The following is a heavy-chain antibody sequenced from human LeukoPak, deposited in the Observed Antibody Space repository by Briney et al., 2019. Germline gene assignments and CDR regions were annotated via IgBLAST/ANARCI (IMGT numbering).Heavy chain of an antibody. J-gene: IGHJ4*02. Sequence: PGGSLRLSCAASGFTLSSYSMNWVRQAPGKGLEWVSSISSSSTYIYYTDSMKGRFTISRDNAKNSLYLQMNSLRAEDTAVYYCARDSTRFDYWGQGTLVTVSS. CDR2: ISSSSTYI. CDR3: ARDSTRFDY. CDR1: GFTLSSYS. V-gene: IGHV3-21*01.